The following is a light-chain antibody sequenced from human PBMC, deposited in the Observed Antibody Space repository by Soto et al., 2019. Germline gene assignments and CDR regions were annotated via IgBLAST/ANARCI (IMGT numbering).Light chain of an antibody. V-gene: IGLV2-8*01. Sequence: QSVLTQPPSASGSPGQSVTITCTGTSSDVGNNFVSWYQQHPGKAPKMMIYEVSKRPSGVPDRFSGSKSDYTASLTVSGLQAEDEADYYCSSYTSSSTLYVFGTGTKLTVL. J-gene: IGLJ1*01. CDR3: SSYTSSSTLYV. CDR1: SSDVGNNF. CDR2: EVS.